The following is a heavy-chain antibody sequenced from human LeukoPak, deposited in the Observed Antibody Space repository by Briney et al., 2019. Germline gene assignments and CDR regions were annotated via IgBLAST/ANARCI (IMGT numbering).Heavy chain of an antibody. CDR1: GFTFSSYA. CDR2: ISSNGGST. V-gene: IGHV3-64D*09. J-gene: IGHJ4*02. Sequence: PGRSLRLSCAASGFTFSSYAIHWVRQAPGKGLEYVSGISSNGGSTYNAASVKGRFTISRDNSKNTVYLQMSSLRAEDTALYYCVKRTGLYFDYWGQGTLVTVSS. D-gene: IGHD1-1*01. CDR3: VKRTGLYFDY.